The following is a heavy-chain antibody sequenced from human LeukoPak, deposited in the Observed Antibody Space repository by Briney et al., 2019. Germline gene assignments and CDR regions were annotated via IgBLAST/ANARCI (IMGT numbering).Heavy chain of an antibody. CDR2: INHSGST. CDR1: GGSFSGYY. D-gene: IGHD4-17*01. Sequence: PSETLSLTCAVYGGSFSGYYWSWIRQPPGKGLEWIGEINHSGSTNYNPSLKSRVTISVDTSKNQFSLKLSSVTAADTAVYYCAREWAGSEAVPLRDYWGQGTLVTVSS. CDR3: AREWAGSEAVPLRDY. J-gene: IGHJ4*02. V-gene: IGHV4-34*01.